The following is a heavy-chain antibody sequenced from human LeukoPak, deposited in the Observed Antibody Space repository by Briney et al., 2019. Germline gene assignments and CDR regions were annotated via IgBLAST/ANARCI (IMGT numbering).Heavy chain of an antibody. D-gene: IGHD1-26*01. V-gene: IGHV3-49*04. Sequence: GRSLRLSCTASGFTFGDYAMSWVRRAPGKGLDWIGFIRSKTSGGTTEYAASVKGRFTILRDDSKSIAYLQINSLKTEDTAVYYCTRGDGSGSYWGQGTLVTVSS. J-gene: IGHJ4*02. CDR2: IRSKTSGGTT. CDR1: GFTFGDYA. CDR3: TRGDGSGSY.